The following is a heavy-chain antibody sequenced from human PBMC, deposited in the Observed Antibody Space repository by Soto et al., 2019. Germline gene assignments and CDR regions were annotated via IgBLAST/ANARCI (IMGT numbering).Heavy chain of an antibody. CDR1: GFTFTTYH. J-gene: IGHJ4*02. V-gene: IGHV3-13*01. Sequence: EVQLVQSGGGAIQPGGSLRLSCAASGFTFTTYHWHWVRQPTGKGLEWVSAIGSVGDTYYADFARGRFSISREDAQNSVYLQMNSLRDGDTAIYYCARVIRDFPSESHYIDWWGQGTLVTVSS. D-gene: IGHD3-10*01. CDR3: ARVIRDFPSESHYIDW. CDR2: IGSVGDT.